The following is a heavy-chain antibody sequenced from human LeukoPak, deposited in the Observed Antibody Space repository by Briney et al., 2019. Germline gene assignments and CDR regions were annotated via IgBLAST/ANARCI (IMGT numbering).Heavy chain of an antibody. V-gene: IGHV1-69*05. J-gene: IGHJ6*03. CDR2: IIPILVAA. CDR3: ARVGRSRGSLPNSYYYMDV. Sequence: SVKVSCKASGDIFNSYSIRWVRQAPGQGLEWMGGIIPILVAANNAQKFQGRVTITTDQSTSTAYMELSSLSSEDTAVYYCARVGRSRGSLPNSYYYMDVWGKGTTVTVSS. D-gene: IGHD1-26*01. CDR1: GDIFNSYS.